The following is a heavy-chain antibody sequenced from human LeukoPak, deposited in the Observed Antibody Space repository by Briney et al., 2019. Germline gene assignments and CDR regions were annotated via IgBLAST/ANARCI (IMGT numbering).Heavy chain of an antibody. D-gene: IGHD5-12*01. CDR2: IYTSGST. Sequence: SETLSLTCTVSGGSISSSSYYWSWIRQPAGKGLEWIGRIYTSGSTNYNPSLKSRVTMSVDTSKNQFSLKLSSVTAADTAVYYCARSARVATIGGYYYYGMDVWGQGTTVTVSS. CDR1: GGSISSSSYY. J-gene: IGHJ6*02. CDR3: ARSARVATIGGYYYYGMDV. V-gene: IGHV4-61*02.